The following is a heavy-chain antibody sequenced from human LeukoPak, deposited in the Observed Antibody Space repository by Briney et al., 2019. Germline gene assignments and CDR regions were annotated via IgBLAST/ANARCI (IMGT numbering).Heavy chain of an antibody. D-gene: IGHD2-21*02. CDR3: AKVAYCGGDCYTFDY. V-gene: IGHV3-23*01. CDR2: ISGSGGST. Sequence: PGGSLRLSCAASGFTFSSYGMSWVRQAPGKGLEWVSAISGSGGSTYYADSVKGRFTISRDNSKNTLYLQMNSLRAEDTAVYYCAKVAYCGGDCYTFDYWGQGTLVTVSS. J-gene: IGHJ4*02. CDR1: GFTFSSYG.